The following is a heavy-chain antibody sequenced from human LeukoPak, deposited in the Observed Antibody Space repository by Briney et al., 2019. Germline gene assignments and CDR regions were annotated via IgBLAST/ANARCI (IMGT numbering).Heavy chain of an antibody. Sequence: GGSLRLSCAASGFTFSSYAMSWVRQAPGKGLEWVSAISGSGGSTYYADSVKGRFTISRDDSKNTLYLQMNSLRADDTAVYYCAKDLGRYRNNFFDYWGQGNLVTVSS. V-gene: IGHV3-23*01. CDR2: ISGSGGST. CDR1: GFTFSSYA. CDR3: AKDLGRYRNNFFDY. J-gene: IGHJ4*02. D-gene: IGHD1-26*01.